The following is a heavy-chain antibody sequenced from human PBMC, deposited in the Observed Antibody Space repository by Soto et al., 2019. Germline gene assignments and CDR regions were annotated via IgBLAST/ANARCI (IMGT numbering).Heavy chain of an antibody. CDR1: GFSLSTSGAG. CDR3: AYRLDGGCLTGSYYDY. J-gene: IGHJ4*02. Sequence: SGPTLVNPTQTLTLTCTFSGFSLSTSGAGVGRIRQPPAKALEWLAVVYWGDDKRYSPSLKSRLTITKDTPKNQVVRTMTNMDPVDTATYYCAYRLDGGCLTGSYYDYWGPGPLVTVSS. CDR2: VYWGDDK. V-gene: IGHV2-5*02. D-gene: IGHD2-15*01.